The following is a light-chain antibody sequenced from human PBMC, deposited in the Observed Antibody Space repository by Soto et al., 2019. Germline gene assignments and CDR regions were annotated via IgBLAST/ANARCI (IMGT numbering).Light chain of an antibody. CDR3: SSYAGSNIVV. CDR1: SSDVGGYNF. CDR2: EVS. Sequence: QSALTQPPSASGSPGQSVTISCTGTSSDVGGYNFVSWYQQHPGKAPKLMIYEVSEWPSGVPDRFSGSKSGNTASLTVSGLQAADEADYYCSSYAGSNIVVFGGGTKLTVL. V-gene: IGLV2-8*01. J-gene: IGLJ2*01.